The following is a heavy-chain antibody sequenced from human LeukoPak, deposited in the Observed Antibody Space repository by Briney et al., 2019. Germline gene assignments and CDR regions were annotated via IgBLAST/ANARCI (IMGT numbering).Heavy chain of an antibody. D-gene: IGHD3-22*01. CDR3: ARDLYYYDSSGYYN. V-gene: IGHV3-48*03. Sequence: GGSLRLSCAASGFTFSSYEMNWVRQAPGKGLEWVSYISSSGSTIYYADSVKGRFTISRDNAKNSLYLQMNSLRAEDTAVYYCARDLYYYDSSGYYNWGQGTLVTVSS. CDR2: ISSSGSTI. J-gene: IGHJ4*02. CDR1: GFTFSSYE.